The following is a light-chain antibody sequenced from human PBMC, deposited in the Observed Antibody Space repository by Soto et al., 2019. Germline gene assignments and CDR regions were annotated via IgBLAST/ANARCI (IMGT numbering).Light chain of an antibody. J-gene: IGKJ4*01. Sequence: ELVLTQSPGTLSLSPGERATLSCRASQSVSSSYLAWYQQKPGQAPRLLIYGASSRATGIPDRFRGSGSGTDFTLTISRLEPEDFAVYYCQQYGSSPNTFGGGTKVDI. CDR3: QQYGSSPNT. CDR2: GAS. V-gene: IGKV3-20*01. CDR1: QSVSSSY.